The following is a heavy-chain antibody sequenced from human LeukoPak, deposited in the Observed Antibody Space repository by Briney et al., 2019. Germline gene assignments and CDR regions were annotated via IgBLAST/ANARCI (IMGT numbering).Heavy chain of an antibody. D-gene: IGHD6-6*01. V-gene: IGHV4-4*09. Sequence: SETLSLTCTVSGVSISSYYWSWIRQPPGKGLEWIGYIYTSGSTNYNPSLKNRVTISVDTSKNQFSLKLSSVTAADTAVYYCARLYSSSSSAFDIWGQGTMVTVSS. CDR3: ARLYSSSSSAFDI. CDR1: GVSISSYY. CDR2: IYTSGST. J-gene: IGHJ3*02.